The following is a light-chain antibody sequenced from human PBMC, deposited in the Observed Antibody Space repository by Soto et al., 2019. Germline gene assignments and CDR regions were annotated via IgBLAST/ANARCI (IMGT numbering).Light chain of an antibody. V-gene: IGKV1-33*01. CDR3: QQCDNLPLT. CDR2: DAS. Sequence: DIQMTQSPSSLSASVGDRVTITCQASQDISNYLNWYQQKPGKAPKLLIYDASNLETGVTSRFSGSGSGTDFTFTISSLQPEDIATYYCQQCDNLPLTFGGGTKVEIK. CDR1: QDISNY. J-gene: IGKJ4*01.